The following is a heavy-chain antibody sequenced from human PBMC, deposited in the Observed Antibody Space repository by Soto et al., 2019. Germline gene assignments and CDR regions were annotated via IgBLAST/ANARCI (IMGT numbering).Heavy chain of an antibody. CDR3: ARERAVTGGTYYFDR. D-gene: IGHD6-19*01. CDR1: GFTFNTFG. V-gene: IGHV3-33*01. Sequence: GGSLRLSCAVSGFTFNTFGMHWVRQTPGKGLEWVALLWYDGSNKYYVDSVKGRFTISRDNSKNTLYLQMNSLRVEDTAVYYCARERAVTGGTYYFDRWGQGTLVTVSS. CDR2: LWYDGSNK. J-gene: IGHJ4*02.